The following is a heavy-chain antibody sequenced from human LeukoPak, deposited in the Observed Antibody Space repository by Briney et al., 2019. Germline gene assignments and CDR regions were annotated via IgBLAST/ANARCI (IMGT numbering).Heavy chain of an antibody. J-gene: IGHJ4*02. V-gene: IGHV1-18*01. CDR1: GYTFTNYA. Sequence: ASVKVSCKASGYTFTNYAISWVRQAPGQGLEWMGWISPDNVNTNYAQKLQGRLTMTTDTSTSTAYMELRSLRSDDTAVYYCARWVCSSTSCFYFDYWGQGSLVVVSS. D-gene: IGHD2-2*01. CDR3: ARWVCSSTSCFYFDY. CDR2: ISPDNVNT.